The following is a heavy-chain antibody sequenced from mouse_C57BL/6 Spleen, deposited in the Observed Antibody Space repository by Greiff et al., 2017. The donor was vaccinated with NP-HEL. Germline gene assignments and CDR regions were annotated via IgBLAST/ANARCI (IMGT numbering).Heavy chain of an antibody. Sequence: LVESGPELVKPGASVKISCKASGYAFSSSWMNWVKQRPGKGLEWIGRIYPGDGDTNYNGKFKGKATLTADKSSSTAYMQLSSLTSEDSAVYFCAREITTVVAVDYWGQGTTLTVSS. V-gene: IGHV1-82*01. J-gene: IGHJ2*01. D-gene: IGHD1-1*01. CDR3: AREITTVVAVDY. CDR2: IYPGDGDT. CDR1: GYAFSSSW.